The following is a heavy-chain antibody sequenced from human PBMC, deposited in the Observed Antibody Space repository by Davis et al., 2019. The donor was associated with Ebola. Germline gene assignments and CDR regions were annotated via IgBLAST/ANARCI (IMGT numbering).Heavy chain of an antibody. J-gene: IGHJ3*02. V-gene: IGHV3-23*01. CDR3: AKDTSNIWFDI. D-gene: IGHD1-26*01. CDR2: ITSSGGGT. CDR1: GFTFSSYA. Sequence: PGGSLRLSCAASGFTFSSYAMTWARQAPGKGLEWVSAITSSGGGTYYADSVKGRFTISRDNSKNTLYLQMTSLRVDDTAVYYCAKDTSNIWFDIWGQGTNVTVSS.